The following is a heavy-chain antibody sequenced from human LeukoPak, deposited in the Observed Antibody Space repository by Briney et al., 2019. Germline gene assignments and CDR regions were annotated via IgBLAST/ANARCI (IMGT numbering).Heavy chain of an antibody. V-gene: IGHV3-48*03. CDR1: GFTFSSYE. CDR3: ARLGGSVPYYFDY. D-gene: IGHD2-15*01. Sequence: PGGSLRLSCAASGFTFSSYEMNWVRQAPGKGLEWVSYISSSGSTKYYADSVKGRFTISRDNAKNSLYLQMNSLRAEDTAVYYCARLGGSVPYYFDYWGQGTLVTVSS. CDR2: ISSSGSTK. J-gene: IGHJ4*02.